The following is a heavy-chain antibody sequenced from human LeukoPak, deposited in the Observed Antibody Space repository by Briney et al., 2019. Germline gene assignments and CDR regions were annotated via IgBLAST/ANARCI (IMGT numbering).Heavy chain of an antibody. CDR3: ASFHKGFDY. V-gene: IGHV4-59*01. CDR2: IYYSGST. D-gene: IGHD2/OR15-2a*01. CDR1: GGSISSYY. Sequence: SETLSLTCTVSGGSISSYYWSWIRQPPGKGLEWIGYIYYSGSTNYNPSLKSRVTISADTSKNQFSLKLSSVTAADTAVYYCASFHKGFDYWGQGTLVTVSS. J-gene: IGHJ4*02.